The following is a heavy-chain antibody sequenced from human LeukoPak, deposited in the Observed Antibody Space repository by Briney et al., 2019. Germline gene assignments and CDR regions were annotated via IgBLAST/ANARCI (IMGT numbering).Heavy chain of an antibody. CDR3: ARDHKMYYFDY. D-gene: IGHD5-24*01. CDR1: GGSISSYY. CDR2: IYYSGST. J-gene: IGHJ4*02. Sequence: PSETLSLTCTVSGGSISSYYWSWIRQPPGKGLEWIGYIYYSGSTNYNPSLKSRVTISVDTSKNQFSLKLSSVTAADTVVYYCARDHKMYYFDYWGQGTLVTVSS. V-gene: IGHV4-59*01.